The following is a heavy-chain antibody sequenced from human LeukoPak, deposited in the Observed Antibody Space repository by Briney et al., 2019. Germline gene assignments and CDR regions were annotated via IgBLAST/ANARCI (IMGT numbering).Heavy chain of an antibody. CDR1: GFTVRSYR. D-gene: IGHD1-26*01. CDR2: INSDGIST. J-gene: IGHJ4*02. V-gene: IGHV3-74*01. Sequence: PGKSLRLSCAASGFTVRSYRMHWVRQAPGKGLVWVSRINSDGISTNYADSVKGRFTISRDNAKNSLYLQMNSLRAEDTALYYCAKDIRHSGSYYEFDYWGQGTLVTVSS. CDR3: AKDIRHSGSYYEFDY.